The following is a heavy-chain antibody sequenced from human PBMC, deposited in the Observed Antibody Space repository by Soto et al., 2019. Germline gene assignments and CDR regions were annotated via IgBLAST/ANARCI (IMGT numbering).Heavy chain of an antibody. CDR2: IKSKTDGGTT. V-gene: IGHV3-15*07. D-gene: IGHD3-10*01. Sequence: GGSLRLSCAASGFTFSNAWMNWVRQAPGKGLEWVGRIKSKTDGGTTDYAAPVKGRFTISRDDSKNTLYLQMNSLKTEDTAVYYCTTDPTLLWFGELYDWGQGTLVTVSS. J-gene: IGHJ1*01. CDR1: GFTFSNAW. CDR3: TTDPTLLWFGELYD.